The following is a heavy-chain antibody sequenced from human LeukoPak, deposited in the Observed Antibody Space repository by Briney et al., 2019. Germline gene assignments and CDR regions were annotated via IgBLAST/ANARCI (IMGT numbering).Heavy chain of an antibody. V-gene: IGHV3-7*01. CDR3: ARGMGGYGGYDY. Sequence: GGSLRLSCAASGFTFSSYWMTWVRQAPGKGLEWVANIKLDVSETYYVDSVRGRFTISRDDTKNSLYLQMDSLRAEDTAVYYCARGMGGYGGYDYWGQGTLVTVSS. D-gene: IGHD5-12*01. J-gene: IGHJ4*02. CDR1: GFTFSSYW. CDR2: IKLDVSET.